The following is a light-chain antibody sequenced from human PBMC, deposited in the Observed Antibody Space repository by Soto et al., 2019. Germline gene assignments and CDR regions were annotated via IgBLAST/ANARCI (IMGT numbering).Light chain of an antibody. CDR1: QSISSW. Sequence: DIQMTQSPSTLSASVGDRVTITCRASQSISSWLAWYQQKPGKAPKLLIYDASSLESGVPSRFSGSVSGTEFTLTISSLHPDDFATYYCQQYNSYSTFGQGTKVDIK. CDR2: DAS. J-gene: IGKJ1*01. CDR3: QQYNSYST. V-gene: IGKV1-5*01.